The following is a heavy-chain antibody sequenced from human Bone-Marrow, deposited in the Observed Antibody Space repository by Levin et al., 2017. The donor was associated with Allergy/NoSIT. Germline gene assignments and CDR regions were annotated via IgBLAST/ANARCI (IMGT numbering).Heavy chain of an antibody. Sequence: SGGSLRLSCVVSGFTVSNNYMSWARQAPGKGLEWVSVMYSGGSAYYADSVRGRLTISRDNSKNTVYLQMNSLRAEDTAVYYCARLDLITGIDYWGQGTPVTVSS. CDR1: GFTVSNNY. D-gene: IGHD1-14*01. V-gene: IGHV3-66*02. CDR3: ARLDLITGIDY. J-gene: IGHJ4*02. CDR2: MYSGGSA.